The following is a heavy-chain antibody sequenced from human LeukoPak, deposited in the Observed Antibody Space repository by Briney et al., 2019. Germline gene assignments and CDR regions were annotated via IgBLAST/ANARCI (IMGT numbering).Heavy chain of an antibody. V-gene: IGHV1-18*01. CDR1: GYIFSNFG. J-gene: IGHJ4*02. CDR2: ISAYNNNA. D-gene: IGHD3-9*01. CDR3: ARDFGTQTVLRFFDCDV. Sequence: GASVKVSCKASGYIFSNFGVMWVRQAPGQGLEWLGWISAYNNNANYAQKLQGRLILTTDTSTNTAYMELRSLRSDDTAVYYCARDFGTQTVLRFFDCDVWGQGTLVTVSS.